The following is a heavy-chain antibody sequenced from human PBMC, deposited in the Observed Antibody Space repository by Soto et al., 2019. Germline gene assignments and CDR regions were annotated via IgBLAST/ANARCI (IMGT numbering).Heavy chain of an antibody. V-gene: IGHV1-3*04. D-gene: IGHD6-25*01. J-gene: IGHJ2*01. Sequence: QVQVVQSGAEVKKPGASVRLSCKTSGYSFTSCALHWVRQAPGQGFEWMGWINTDSGTTKYSQKFQGRVTITRDASASTDYMELRSLSSEDTTIYYCVRDRAADWYLDLWGRGTLVTVSS. CDR3: VRDRAADWYLDL. CDR1: GYSFTSCA. CDR2: INTDSGTT.